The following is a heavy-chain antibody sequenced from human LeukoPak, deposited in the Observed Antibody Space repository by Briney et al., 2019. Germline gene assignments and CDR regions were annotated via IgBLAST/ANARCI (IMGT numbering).Heavy chain of an antibody. CDR3: AKDHENSYGYRT. Sequence: PGGSLRLPCAASGFTFSSYAMSWVRQAPGKGLEWVSAISGSGGSTYYADSVKGRFTISRDNSKNTLYLQMNSLRAEDTAVYYCAKDHENSYGYRTWGQGTLVTVSS. V-gene: IGHV3-23*01. J-gene: IGHJ4*02. CDR2: ISGSGGST. D-gene: IGHD5-18*01. CDR1: GFTFSSYA.